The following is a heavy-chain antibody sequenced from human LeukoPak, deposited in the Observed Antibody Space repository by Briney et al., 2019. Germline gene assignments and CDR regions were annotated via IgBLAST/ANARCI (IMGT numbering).Heavy chain of an antibody. D-gene: IGHD3-22*01. CDR1: GLTFSNYW. V-gene: IGHV3-7*01. Sequence: GGSLRLSCEGSGLTFSNYWMGWVRQAPGKGLQWVANIKTDGSEKYYVDSVKGRFTISRDNAKNSLYLQMSSLRAEDTAVYYCATYSSLNRREFQYWGQGTLLTVSS. J-gene: IGHJ1*01. CDR3: ATYSSLNRREFQY. CDR2: IKTDGSEK.